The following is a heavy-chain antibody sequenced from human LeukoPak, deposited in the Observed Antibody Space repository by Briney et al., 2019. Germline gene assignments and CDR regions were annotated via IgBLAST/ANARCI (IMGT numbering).Heavy chain of an antibody. Sequence: GGSLRLSRAASGVIFSNYVMNWVRQAPGQGVEWVSYISFASDIIHYTDSVKGRFTISRDDAKNSLYLQMNSLRAEDTAVYYCARVPNSATHDNWFDPWGQGTVVTVSS. CDR3: ARVPNSATHDNWFDP. D-gene: IGHD1-26*01. CDR1: GVIFSNYV. CDR2: ISFASDII. V-gene: IGHV3-48*01. J-gene: IGHJ5*02.